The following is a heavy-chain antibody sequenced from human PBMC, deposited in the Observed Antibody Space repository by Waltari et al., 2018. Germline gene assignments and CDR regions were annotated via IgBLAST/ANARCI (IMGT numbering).Heavy chain of an antibody. CDR2: IIPILGIA. CDR1: GGTFSSYA. Sequence: QVQLVQSGAEVKKPGSSVKVSCKASGGTFSSYAISWVRQAPGQGLEWMGGIIPILGIANDAQKFQGRVTITADKSTSTAYMELSSLRSEDTAVYYCARDPIIAGAKDYGMDVWGQGTTVTVSS. J-gene: IGHJ6*02. CDR3: ARDPIIAGAKDYGMDV. D-gene: IGHD6-13*01. V-gene: IGHV1-69*10.